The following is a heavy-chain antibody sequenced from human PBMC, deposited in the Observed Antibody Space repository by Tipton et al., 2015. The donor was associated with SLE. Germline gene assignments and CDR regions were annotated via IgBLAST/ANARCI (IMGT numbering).Heavy chain of an antibody. D-gene: IGHD4-11*01. CDR1: GDSISSGAFF. Sequence: TLSLTCTVSGDSISSGAFFWGWVRQSPEKGLAWIGSVYSRGNTYYNPSLTSRVPISVEPSKNQFSLTLNSVTAADTAVYYCARLIGHSTYEFWFDPWGQGTLVTVSS. J-gene: IGHJ5*02. CDR3: ARLIGHSTYEFWFDP. V-gene: IGHV4-39*07. CDR2: VYSRGNT.